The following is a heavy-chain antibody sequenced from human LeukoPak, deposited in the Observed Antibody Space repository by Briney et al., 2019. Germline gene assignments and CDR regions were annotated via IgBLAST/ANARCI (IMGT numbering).Heavy chain of an antibody. D-gene: IGHD3-10*01. V-gene: IGHV5-51*01. Sequence: GESLKISCKGSGYSFTSYWIGWVRQMPGKGLEWMGIIYPGDSDTRYSPSFQGQVAISADKSISTAYLQWSSLKASDTAMCYCARRGYGSGSNYNCYFDYWGQGTLVTVSS. CDR3: ARRGYGSGSNYNCYFDY. CDR1: GYSFTSYW. CDR2: IYPGDSDT. J-gene: IGHJ4*02.